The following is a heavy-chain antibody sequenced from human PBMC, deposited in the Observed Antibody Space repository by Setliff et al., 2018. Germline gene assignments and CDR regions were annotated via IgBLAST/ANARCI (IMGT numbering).Heavy chain of an antibody. CDR2: ISAYNGNT. Sequence: GASVKVSCKASGYTFTSYGISWVRQAPGQGLEWMGWISAYNGNTNYAQKLQGRVTVTTDTSTSTAYMELRSLRSDDTAVYYCARDLDYQYYYDSSGRDAFDIWGQGTMVTVSS. CDR3: ARDLDYQYYYDSSGRDAFDI. D-gene: IGHD3-22*01. CDR1: GYTFTSYG. V-gene: IGHV1-18*01. J-gene: IGHJ3*02.